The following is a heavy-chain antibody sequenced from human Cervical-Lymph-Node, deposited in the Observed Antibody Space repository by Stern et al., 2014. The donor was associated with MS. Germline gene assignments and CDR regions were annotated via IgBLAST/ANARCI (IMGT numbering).Heavy chain of an antibody. D-gene: IGHD1-26*01. J-gene: IGHJ3*02. CDR3: SAGRYDESSDI. CDR2: MSPDESDR. CDR1: GFIFSDFV. V-gene: IGHV3-30*04. Sequence: VQLVESGGGEVQPGRSLRLTCAASGFIFSDFVTHWVRQAPGKGLEWVALMSPDESDRDYTDSVKGRFTISRDNSKNILFLQMNSVRPEDTAVYYCSAGRYDESSDIWGQGTLVTVS.